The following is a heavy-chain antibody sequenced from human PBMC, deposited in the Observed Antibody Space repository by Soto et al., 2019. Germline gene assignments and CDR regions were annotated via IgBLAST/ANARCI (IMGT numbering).Heavy chain of an antibody. CDR3: AKAVVVATGVYYYYYMDV. CDR1: GFTFSSYV. J-gene: IGHJ6*03. D-gene: IGHD2-15*01. Sequence: GGSLRLSCAASGFTFSSYVMSWVRQAPGKGLEWVSHSSGSGDRTKHADSVKGRFTISRDNTKNTLYLQMNSLRVDDTAVYYCAKAVVVATGVYYYYYMDVWGRGIMVTVSS. CDR2: SSGSGDRT. V-gene: IGHV3-23*01.